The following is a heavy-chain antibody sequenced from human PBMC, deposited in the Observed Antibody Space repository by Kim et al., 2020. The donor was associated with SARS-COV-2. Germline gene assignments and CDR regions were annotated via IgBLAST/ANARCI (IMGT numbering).Heavy chain of an antibody. CDR1: GFTFSSYA. Sequence: GGSLRLSCAASGFTFSSYAMSWVRQAPGKGLEWVSAISGSGGSTYYADSVKGRFTISRNNSKNTLYLQMNSLRAEDTAVYYWAKDRGPLGWLLRVDYWGQGTLVTVSS. J-gene: IGHJ4*02. CDR3: AKDRGPLGWLLRVDY. CDR2: ISGSGGST. D-gene: IGHD3-3*01. V-gene: IGHV3-23*01.